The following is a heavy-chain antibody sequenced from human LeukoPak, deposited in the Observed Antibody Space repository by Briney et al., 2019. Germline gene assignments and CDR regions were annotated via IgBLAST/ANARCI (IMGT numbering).Heavy chain of an antibody. CDR2: INHSGST. D-gene: IGHD2-15*01. V-gene: IGHV4-34*01. Sequence: SETLSLTCAVYGGSFSGYYWSWIRQPPGKGLEWIGEINHSGSTNYNPSLKSRVTISVDTSKNQFSLKLSSVTAADTAVYYCARGPYCSRGSCYRHWFDPWGQGTLVTVSS. J-gene: IGHJ5*02. CDR1: GGSFSGYY. CDR3: ARGPYCSRGSCYRHWFDP.